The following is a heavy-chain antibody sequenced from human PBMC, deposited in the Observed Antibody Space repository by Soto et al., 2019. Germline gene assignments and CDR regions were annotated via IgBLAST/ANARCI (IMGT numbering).Heavy chain of an antibody. CDR1: GFTFSSYG. D-gene: IGHD1-26*01. CDR3: AKDLHSHGGMDV. V-gene: IGHV3-23*04. Sequence: VQLVESGGGVVQPGRSLRLSCAASGFTFSSYGMHWVRQAPGKGLEWVSAISGSGGSTYYADSVKGRFTISRDNSKNTLYLQMNSLRAEDTAVYYCAKDLHSHGGMDVWGQGTTVTVSS. J-gene: IGHJ6*02. CDR2: ISGSGGST.